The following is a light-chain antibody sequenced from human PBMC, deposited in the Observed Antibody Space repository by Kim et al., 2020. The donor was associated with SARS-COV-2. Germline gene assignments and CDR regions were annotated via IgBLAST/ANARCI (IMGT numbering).Light chain of an antibody. CDR2: GAS. V-gene: IGKV3-15*01. Sequence: EIVMTQSPVTLSVSPGERATLSCRASQSISSKLAWYQQKPGQAPRLLIYGASTRATGIPDRFSGSGSGTEFILTISSLQSEDFAVYYCQQYNNWPLGRTSGQGTKVDIK. CDR1: QSISSK. J-gene: IGKJ1*01. CDR3: QQYNNWPLGRT.